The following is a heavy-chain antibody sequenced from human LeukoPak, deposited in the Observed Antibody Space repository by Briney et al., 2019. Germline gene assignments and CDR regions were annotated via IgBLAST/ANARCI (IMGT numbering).Heavy chain of an antibody. V-gene: IGHV3-33*01. Sequence: GRSLRLSCEASGFTFSIYGMHWVRQAPGKGLEWVAVIWNDGSNKYYADSVKGRFTTSRDNSMNTLYLQMNSLRTEDMAVYYCARAVGPFDYWGQGTLVTVSS. CDR1: GFTFSIYG. CDR2: IWNDGSNK. CDR3: ARAVGPFDY. D-gene: IGHD2-15*01. J-gene: IGHJ4*02.